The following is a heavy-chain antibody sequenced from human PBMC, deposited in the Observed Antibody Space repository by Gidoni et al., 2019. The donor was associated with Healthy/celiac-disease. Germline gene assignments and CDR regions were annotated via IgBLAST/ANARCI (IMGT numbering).Heavy chain of an antibody. CDR1: GFTFSSYA. CDR2: ISGSGGST. V-gene: IGHV3-23*04. CDR3: AKESPSLYSSGWSCPDY. D-gene: IGHD6-19*01. J-gene: IGHJ4*02. Sequence: EVQLVESGGGLVQPGGSLRLSCAASGFTFSSYAMSWVRQAPGKGLEWVSAISGSGGSTYYADSVKGRFTISRDNSKNTLYLQMNSLRAEDTAVYYCAKESPSLYSSGWSCPDYWGQGTLVTVSS.